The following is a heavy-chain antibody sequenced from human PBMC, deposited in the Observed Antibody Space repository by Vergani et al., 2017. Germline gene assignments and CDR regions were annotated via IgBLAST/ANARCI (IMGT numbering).Heavy chain of an antibody. J-gene: IGHJ6*04. CDR1: GGSFSGYY. Sequence: QVQLQQWGAGLLKPSETLSLTCAVYGGSFSGYYWSWIRQPPGKGLEWIGEINHSGSTNYNPSLKSRVTIAVDTSKNQFSLKLSSVTAADTAVYYCAGFWSSGIVVVPADGGKMDVWGKGTTVTVSS. D-gene: IGHD2-2*01. V-gene: IGHV4-34*01. CDR3: AGFWSSGIVVVPADGGKMDV. CDR2: INHSGST.